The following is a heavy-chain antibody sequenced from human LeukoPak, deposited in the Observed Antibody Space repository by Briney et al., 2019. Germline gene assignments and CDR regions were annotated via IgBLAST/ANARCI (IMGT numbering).Heavy chain of an antibody. J-gene: IGHJ4*02. V-gene: IGHV3-7*01. CDR3: ARMIFGVIISNDY. D-gene: IGHD3-3*01. Sequence: GGSLRLSCAASGFTFSSYWMSWVRQVPGKGLEWVANIDQDGSEKYYVDSVKGRFTISRDNAKNSLYLQMNSLRAEDTAVYYCARMIFGVIISNDYWGQGTLVTVSS. CDR2: IDQDGSEK. CDR1: GFTFSSYW.